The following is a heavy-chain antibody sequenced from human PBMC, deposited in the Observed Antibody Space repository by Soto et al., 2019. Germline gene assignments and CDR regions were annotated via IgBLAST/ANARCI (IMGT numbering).Heavy chain of an antibody. J-gene: IGHJ4*02. D-gene: IGHD3-22*01. CDR2: ISGSGGST. CDR1: GFTFSSYD. Sequence: EVQLLESGGGLVQPGGSLRLSCAASGFTFSSYDMSWVRQAPGKGLEWVSAISGSGGSTYYADSVKGRFTISRDNSKNTLYLQMNSLRAEDTAVYYCAKGLRNYYDSPGSDRSWGQGTLVTVSS. V-gene: IGHV3-23*01. CDR3: AKGLRNYYDSPGSDRS.